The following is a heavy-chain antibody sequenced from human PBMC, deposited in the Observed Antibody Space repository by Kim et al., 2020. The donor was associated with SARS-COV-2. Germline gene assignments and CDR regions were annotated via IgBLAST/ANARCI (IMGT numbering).Heavy chain of an antibody. Sequence: SETLSLTCTVSGGSISSSSYYWGWIHQPPGKGLEWIGSIYYSGSTYYNPSLKSRVTISVDTSKNQFSLKLSSVTAADTAVYYCARHEYSSGWYGYWGQGTLVTVSS. J-gene: IGHJ4*02. V-gene: IGHV4-39*01. CDR3: ARHEYSSGWYGY. D-gene: IGHD6-19*01. CDR1: GGSISSSSYY. CDR2: IYYSGST.